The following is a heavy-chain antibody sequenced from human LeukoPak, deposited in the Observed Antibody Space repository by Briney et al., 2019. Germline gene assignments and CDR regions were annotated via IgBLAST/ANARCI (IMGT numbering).Heavy chain of an antibody. J-gene: IGHJ6*02. CDR1: GYTFTSYA. Sequence: ASVKVSCKASGYTFTSYAMHWVRQAPGQRLEWMGWINAGNGNTKYSQKFQGRVTITRDTSASTAYMELSSLRAEDTAVYYCAREAYDFWSGYYYGPYYYYGMDVWGQGTTVTVSS. V-gene: IGHV1-3*01. CDR3: AREAYDFWSGYYYGPYYYYGMDV. D-gene: IGHD3-3*01. CDR2: INAGNGNT.